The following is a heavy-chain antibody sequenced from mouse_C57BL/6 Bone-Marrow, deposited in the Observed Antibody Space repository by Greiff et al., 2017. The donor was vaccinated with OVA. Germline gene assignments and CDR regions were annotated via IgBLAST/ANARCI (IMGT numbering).Heavy chain of an antibody. CDR1: GYTFTSYT. V-gene: IGHV1-4*01. D-gene: IGHD2-3*01. CDR3: ARSMAWFAY. Sequence: VQLQESGAELARPGASVKMSCKASGYTFTSYTMHWVKQRPGQGLEWIGYINPSSGYTKYNQKFKDKATLTADKSSSTAYMQLSSLTSEDSAVYYCARSMAWFAYWGQGTLVTVSA. J-gene: IGHJ3*01. CDR2: INPSSGYT.